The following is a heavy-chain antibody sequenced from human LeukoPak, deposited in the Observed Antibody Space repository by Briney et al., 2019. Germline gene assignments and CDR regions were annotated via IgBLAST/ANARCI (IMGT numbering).Heavy chain of an antibody. Sequence: KASETLSLTCTVSGGSISSGDYYWSWIRQPPGKGLEWIGSIYYSGSTYYNPSLKSRVTISVDTSKNQFSLKLSSVTAADTAVYYCARGSGYDILTGYLGGGYYYYYGMDVWGQGTTVTVSS. CDR2: IYYSGST. J-gene: IGHJ6*02. V-gene: IGHV4-30-4*02. CDR3: ARGSGYDILTGYLGGGYYYYYGMDV. CDR1: GGSISSGDYY. D-gene: IGHD3-9*01.